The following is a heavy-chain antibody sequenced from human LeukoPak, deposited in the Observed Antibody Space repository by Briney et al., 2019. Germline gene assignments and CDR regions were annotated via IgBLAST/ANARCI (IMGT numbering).Heavy chain of an antibody. CDR2: ISIGGDTR. D-gene: IGHD3-16*01. J-gene: IGHJ5*02. Sequence: PGETLRLTCAASGFRFSNYELDWVRQAPGKGLEWVSDISIGGDTRHYADSMNGQFNISRDNAKNPVYLQMNSLRAEDTAVYFCASLWELTMAWGQGTLVTVSS. CDR3: ASLWELTMA. CDR1: GFRFSNYE. V-gene: IGHV3-48*03.